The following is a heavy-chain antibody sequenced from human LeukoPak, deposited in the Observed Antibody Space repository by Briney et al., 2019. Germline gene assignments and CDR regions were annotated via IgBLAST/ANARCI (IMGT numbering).Heavy chain of an antibody. J-gene: IGHJ6*02. V-gene: IGHV3-21*01. CDR3: ARVLWFGESQRPLYYYYYGMDV. D-gene: IGHD3-10*01. CDR2: ISSSSSYI. Sequence: PGGSLRLSCAASGFTFSSYSMNWVRQAPGKGLEWVSSISSSSSYIYYADPVKGRFTISRDNAKNSLYLQMNSLRAEDTAVYYCARVLWFGESQRPLYYYYYGMDVWGQGTTVTVSS. CDR1: GFTFSSYS.